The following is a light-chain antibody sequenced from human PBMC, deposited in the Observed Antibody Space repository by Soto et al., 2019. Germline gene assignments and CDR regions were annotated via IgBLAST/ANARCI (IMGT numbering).Light chain of an antibody. CDR2: AAS. Sequence: DIQMTQSPSSLSASVGDRVTITCRASQSISSYLNWYQQKPGKAPKLLIYAASSLQSGVPSRFSGSGSGTDFTLTISSLQPEDFATYYFQQGYSTPQEFGQGTRLEIK. J-gene: IGKJ5*01. CDR3: QQGYSTPQE. V-gene: IGKV1-39*01. CDR1: QSISSY.